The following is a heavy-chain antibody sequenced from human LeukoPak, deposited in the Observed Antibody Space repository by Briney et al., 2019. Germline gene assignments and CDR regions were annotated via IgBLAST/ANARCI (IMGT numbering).Heavy chain of an antibody. V-gene: IGHV3-74*01. D-gene: IGHD5-24*01. Sequence: GGSLRLSCAASGFTFSSYWMHWVRQAPGKGLVWVSRINSDGSSTSYAGSVKGRFTISRDNAKNTLYLQMNSLRAEDTAVYYCASAFPGGLQGDYWGQGTLVTVSS. CDR2: INSDGSST. CDR3: ASAFPGGLQGDY. J-gene: IGHJ4*02. CDR1: GFTFSSYW.